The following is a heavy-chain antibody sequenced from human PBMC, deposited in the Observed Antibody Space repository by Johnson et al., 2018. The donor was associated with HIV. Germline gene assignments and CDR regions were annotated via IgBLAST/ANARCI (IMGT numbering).Heavy chain of an antibody. CDR1: GFTFDDYA. CDR2: ISWNSGSI. CDR3: AKGHTSSSIAPLGI. J-gene: IGHJ3*02. Sequence: VQLVESGGGLVQPGRSLRLSCAASGFTFDDYAMHWVRQAPGKGLEWVSGISWNSGSIGYADSVKGRFTISRDNAKNSLYLQMNSLRAEDTALYYCAKGHTSSSIAPLGIWGQGTMVTVSP. V-gene: IGHV3-9*01. D-gene: IGHD6-6*01.